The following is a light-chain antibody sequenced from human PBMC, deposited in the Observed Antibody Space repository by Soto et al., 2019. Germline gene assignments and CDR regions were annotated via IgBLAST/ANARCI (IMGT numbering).Light chain of an antibody. CDR2: AAS. J-gene: IGKJ2*01. CDR1: QGIRDD. V-gene: IGKV1-6*01. Sequence: AIQMTQSPSSLSASVGDRVTISCRASQGIRDDLAWYQQKPGKAPTLLIYAASNLQSGVPSRFSGSGSGTDFTLIISSLQPEDFATYYCLQDYDYPYTFGQWTKLEIK. CDR3: LQDYDYPYT.